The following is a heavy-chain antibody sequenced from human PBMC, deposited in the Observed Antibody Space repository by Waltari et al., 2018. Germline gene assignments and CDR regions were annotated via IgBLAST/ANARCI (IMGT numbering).Heavy chain of an antibody. Sequence: QLQLQESGPGLVKPSETLSLTCTVSGGPISSRSYYWGWNRQPPGKGLEWIGSIYYSGSTYYNPSLKSRVTISVDTSKNQFSLKLSSVTAADTAVYYCARLGFDYGDHGNWGQGTLVTVSS. CDR1: GGPISSRSYY. V-gene: IGHV4-39*01. CDR2: IYYSGST. CDR3: ARLGFDYGDHGN. J-gene: IGHJ4*02. D-gene: IGHD4-17*01.